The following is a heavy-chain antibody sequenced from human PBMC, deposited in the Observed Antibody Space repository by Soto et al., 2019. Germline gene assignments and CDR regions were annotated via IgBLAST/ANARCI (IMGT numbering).Heavy chain of an antibody. CDR1: GGSISSYY. CDR2: IYYSGST. Sequence: PSETLSLTCTVSGGSISSYYWSWIRQPPGKGLEWIGYIYYSGSTNYNPSLKSRVTITRDMSTSTAYMELSSLRSEDTAVYYCAADPNGSGSYPLGFDPWRHGTLVTVPQ. D-gene: IGHD3-10*01. CDR3: AADPNGSGSYPLGFDP. V-gene: IGHV4-59*12. J-gene: IGHJ5*02.